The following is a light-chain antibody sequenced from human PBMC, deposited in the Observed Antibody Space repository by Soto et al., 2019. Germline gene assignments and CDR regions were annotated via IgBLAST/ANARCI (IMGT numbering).Light chain of an antibody. J-gene: IGKJ3*01. Sequence: ESVLTQSPGTLSLSAGERATLSCRASQTISSNYLAWYQQKPGQAPRLLLFGASYRATGIPDRFSGSGSGTDFTLTISRLEPEHFAVYYCQQFRSAPPEFTFGAANKVDIK. CDR1: QTISSNY. V-gene: IGKV3-20*01. CDR3: QQFRSAPPEFT. CDR2: GAS.